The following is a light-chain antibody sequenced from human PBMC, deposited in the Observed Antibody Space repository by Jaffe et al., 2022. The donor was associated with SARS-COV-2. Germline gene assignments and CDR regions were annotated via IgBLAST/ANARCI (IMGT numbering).Light chain of an antibody. Sequence: TQPPSVSVAPGTTAEIPCETNDFGTTGVHWYQQKSGQAPILVIFNDDDRPSGIPERFSGSKSGRTATLTISGVEPGDEADYHCQVWDFGTDRRVFGGGTKLTVL. CDR1: DFGTTG. CDR3: QVWDFGTDRRV. J-gene: IGLJ3*02. CDR2: NDD. V-gene: IGLV3-21*01.